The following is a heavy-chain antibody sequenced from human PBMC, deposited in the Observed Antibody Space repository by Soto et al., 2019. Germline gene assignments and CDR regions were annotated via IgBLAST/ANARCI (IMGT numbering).Heavy chain of an antibody. Sequence: PGGSLRLSCAASGFTFSDYYMSWIRQAPGRGLEWISYINRSGSIKYYVDSVKGRFTISRDNAKNSLYLQMNSLRAEDTAIYYCTRGGGTAEPVDVWGQGTPVTVYS. CDR2: INRSGSIK. CDR3: TRGGGTAEPVDV. D-gene: IGHD6-13*01. J-gene: IGHJ6*02. CDR1: GFTFSDYY. V-gene: IGHV3-11*01.